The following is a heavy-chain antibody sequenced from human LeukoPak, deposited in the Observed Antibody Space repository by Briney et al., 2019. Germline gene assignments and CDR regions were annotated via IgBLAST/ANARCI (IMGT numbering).Heavy chain of an antibody. V-gene: IGHV3-7*01. D-gene: IGHD6-19*01. CDR3: ARDEYAVPGGDY. J-gene: IGHJ4*02. CDR2: IKQDGSEK. CDR1: GFILSTYW. Sequence: GGSLRLSCAASGFILSTYWMSWVRQAPGKGLEWVANIKQDGSEKYYVDPVKGRFTISRDNAKNSLYLQMNSLRAEDTAVYYCARDEYAVPGGDYWGQGTLVTVSS.